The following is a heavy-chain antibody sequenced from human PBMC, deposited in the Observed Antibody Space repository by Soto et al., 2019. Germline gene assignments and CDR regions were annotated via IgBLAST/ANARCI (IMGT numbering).Heavy chain of an antibody. CDR3: ARVMRSLLSITALDT. CDR2: IDPSGGKT. CDR1: GYTFTRDQ. V-gene: IGHV1-46*01. Sequence: QVQLVQSGAEVKKPGASVKVSCKASGYTFTRDQIRWVRQAPGQGLEWMGMIDPSGGKTNYAQKFQGRVTMTRDTSTSTVYMALSSLRSEDTAIYFCARVMRSLLSITALDTWGQGTLVTVSS. D-gene: IGHD5-18*01. J-gene: IGHJ5*02.